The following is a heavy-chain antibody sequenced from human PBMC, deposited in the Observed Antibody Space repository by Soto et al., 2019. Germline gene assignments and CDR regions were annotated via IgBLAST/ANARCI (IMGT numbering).Heavy chain of an antibody. CDR3: ARVRRVTNSGSPGGSYPNVLAA. J-gene: IGHJ6*02. CDR2: IVYRGTT. CDR1: GSSLTGGLCC. V-gene: IGHV4-30-4*01. D-gene: IGHD3-16*01. Sequence: SDTLSLSCTISGSSLTGGLCCWSWTRHDPGAGREWIGHIVYRGTTSYNPSLERRVTISLARSKTRFSLKLDPVTAADTAVYYCARVRRVTNSGSPGGSYPNVLAAWGQGHTVT.